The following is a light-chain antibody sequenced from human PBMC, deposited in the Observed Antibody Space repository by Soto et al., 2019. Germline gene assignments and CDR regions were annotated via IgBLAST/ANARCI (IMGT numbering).Light chain of an antibody. CDR2: AAS. Sequence: DIQMTQSPSSLSASVGDRVTITCRASQAITNDLGWYQQKPGKAPKRLIYAASGLERGVPTRFSGGGSGTEFTLTISSLQPEDSATYYCLQHHAYPRTFGQGTKV. J-gene: IGKJ1*01. V-gene: IGKV1-17*01. CDR1: QAITND. CDR3: LQHHAYPRT.